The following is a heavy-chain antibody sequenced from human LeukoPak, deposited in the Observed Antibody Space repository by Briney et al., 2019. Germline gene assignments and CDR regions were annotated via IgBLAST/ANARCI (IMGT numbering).Heavy chain of an antibody. CDR3: ARQEVTAARPFDY. Sequence: SETLSLTCTVSGGSISSYYWSWIRQPPGKGLEWIGSIYYSGSTYYNPSLKSRVTISVDTSKNQFSLKLSSVTAADTAVYYCARQEVTAARPFDYWGQGTLVTVSS. D-gene: IGHD6-6*01. V-gene: IGHV4-59*05. J-gene: IGHJ4*02. CDR1: GGSISSYY. CDR2: IYYSGST.